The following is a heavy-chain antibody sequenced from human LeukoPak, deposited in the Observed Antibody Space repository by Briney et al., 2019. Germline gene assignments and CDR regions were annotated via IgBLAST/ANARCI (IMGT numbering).Heavy chain of an antibody. Sequence: GRSLRLSCAASGFTFSSYAMHWVRQAPGKGLERVAGISYDGSKKYYADSVKGRFTISRHNPKNTLYLQINSLRAEDTAVYYCARAVGYQLLSWFDPWGQGTLVTVSS. CDR3: ARAVGYQLLSWFDP. D-gene: IGHD2-2*01. J-gene: IGHJ5*02. CDR1: GFTFSSYA. CDR2: ISYDGSKK. V-gene: IGHV3-30*01.